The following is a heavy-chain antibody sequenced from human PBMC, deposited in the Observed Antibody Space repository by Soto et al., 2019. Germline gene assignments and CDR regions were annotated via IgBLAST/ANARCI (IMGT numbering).Heavy chain of an antibody. D-gene: IGHD4-4*01. Sequence: SETLSLTCAVYGGSFSGYYWSWIRQPPGKGLEWIGEINHSGSTNYNPSLKSRVTISVDTSKNQFSLKLSSVTAADTAVYYCARGVYSNYDYWGQGTLVTVPP. V-gene: IGHV4-34*01. CDR3: ARGVYSNYDY. CDR1: GGSFSGYY. J-gene: IGHJ4*02. CDR2: INHSGST.